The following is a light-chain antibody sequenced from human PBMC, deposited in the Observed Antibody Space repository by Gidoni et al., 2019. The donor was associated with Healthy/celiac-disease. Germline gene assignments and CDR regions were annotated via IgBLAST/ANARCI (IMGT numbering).Light chain of an antibody. CDR1: QSVSSSY. CDR3: QQKYT. J-gene: IGKJ2*01. CDR2: GAS. V-gene: IGKV3-20*01. Sequence: ELVLTQSPGTLSLSPGERATLSCRASQSVSSSYLAWYQQKPGQAPRLLIYGASSRATGIPDRFSGSVSGTDFTLTISRLEPEDFAVYYCQQKYTFGQGTKLEIK.